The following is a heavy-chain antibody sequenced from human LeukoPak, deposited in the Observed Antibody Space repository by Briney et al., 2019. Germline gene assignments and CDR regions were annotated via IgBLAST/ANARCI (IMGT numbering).Heavy chain of an antibody. CDR2: IIPILGIA. Sequence: SVKVSCKASGGTFSSYAISCVRQAPGQGLEWMGRIIPILGIANYAQKFQGRVTITADKSTSTAYMELSSLRSEDTAVYYCARDLHYYDSSGLGYWGQGTLVTVSS. V-gene: IGHV1-69*04. CDR1: GGTFSSYA. CDR3: ARDLHYYDSSGLGY. J-gene: IGHJ4*02. D-gene: IGHD3-22*01.